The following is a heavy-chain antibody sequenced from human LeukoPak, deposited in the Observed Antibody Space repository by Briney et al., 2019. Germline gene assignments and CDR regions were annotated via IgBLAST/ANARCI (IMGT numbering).Heavy chain of an antibody. D-gene: IGHD6-19*01. Sequence: PSETLSLTCAVYGGSFSGYYWSWIRQPPGKGLEWIGEINHSGSTNYNPSLKSRVTISVDTSKNQFSLKLSSVIAADTAVYYCAAIAVAGPDAFDIWGQGTMVTVSS. CDR2: INHSGST. CDR1: GGSFSGYY. V-gene: IGHV4-34*01. CDR3: AAIAVAGPDAFDI. J-gene: IGHJ3*02.